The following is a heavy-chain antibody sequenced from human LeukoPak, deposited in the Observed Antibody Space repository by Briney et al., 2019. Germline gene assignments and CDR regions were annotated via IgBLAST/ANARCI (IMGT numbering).Heavy chain of an antibody. J-gene: IGHJ4*02. CDR3: AKDRFYCSGGSCRIIDY. Sequence: TGGSLRLSCAASGFTFSSYGMHWVRQAPGKGLEWVAVISYDGSNKYYADSVKGRFTISRDNSKNTLYLQMDSLRTEDTAVYYCAKDRFYCSGGSCRIIDYWGQGTLVTVSS. CDR2: ISYDGSNK. D-gene: IGHD2-15*01. CDR1: GFTFSSYG. V-gene: IGHV3-30*18.